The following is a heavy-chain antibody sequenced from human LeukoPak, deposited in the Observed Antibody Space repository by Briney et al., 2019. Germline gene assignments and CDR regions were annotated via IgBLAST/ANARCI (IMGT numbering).Heavy chain of an antibody. J-gene: IGHJ4*02. CDR3: ARGGGMRSWYDFDY. CDR2: ISGSGGST. Sequence: PGGSLRLSCAASGFTFSSYAMSWVRQAPGKGLEWVSAISGSGGSTYYADSVKGRFTISRDNSKNTLYLQMNSLRAEDTAVYYCARGGGMRSWYDFDYWGQGTLVTVSS. V-gene: IGHV3-23*01. D-gene: IGHD6-13*01. CDR1: GFTFSSYA.